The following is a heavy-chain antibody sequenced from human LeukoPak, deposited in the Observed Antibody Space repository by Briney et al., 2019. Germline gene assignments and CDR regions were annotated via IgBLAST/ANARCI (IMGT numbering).Heavy chain of an antibody. CDR2: IYYTGST. J-gene: IGHJ5*02. Sequence: SETLSLTCTVSGGSISSGDYYWSWIRQPPGKGLEWIGYIYYTGSTYYNPSLKSRVTISVDTSKNQFSLKLSSVTAADTAVYYCASEHGYSNWFDPWGQGTLVTVSS. D-gene: IGHD5-24*01. CDR3: ASEHGYSNWFDP. CDR1: GGSISSGDYY. V-gene: IGHV4-30-4*08.